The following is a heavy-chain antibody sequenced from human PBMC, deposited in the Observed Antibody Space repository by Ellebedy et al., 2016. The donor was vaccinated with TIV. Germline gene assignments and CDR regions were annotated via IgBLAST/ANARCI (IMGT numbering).Heavy chain of an antibody. Sequence: SETLSLXXTVSGGSVSSGSYYWSWIRQPPGKGLEWIGYIYYSGSTNYNPSLKSRVTISVDTSKNQFSLKLSSVTAADTAVYYCARDSKVVPAAIDYWGQGTLVTVSS. CDR3: ARDSKVVPAAIDY. V-gene: IGHV4-61*01. D-gene: IGHD2-2*01. CDR2: IYYSGST. CDR1: GGSVSSGSYY. J-gene: IGHJ4*02.